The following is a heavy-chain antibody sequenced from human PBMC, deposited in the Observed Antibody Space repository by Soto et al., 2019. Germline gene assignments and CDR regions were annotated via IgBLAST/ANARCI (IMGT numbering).Heavy chain of an antibody. CDR2: IWYDGSNK. V-gene: IGHV3-33*01. J-gene: IGHJ4*02. CDR3: TSDRVDY. D-gene: IGHD2-2*02. CDR1: GLTFSSHG. Sequence: GGSLRLSCAASGLTFSSHGMHWVSQAQGKGLEWVAVIWYDGSNKYYADSVKGRFTISRDNSKNTLYLQMNSLRAEDTAVYYYTSDRVDYWGQGTLVTVSS.